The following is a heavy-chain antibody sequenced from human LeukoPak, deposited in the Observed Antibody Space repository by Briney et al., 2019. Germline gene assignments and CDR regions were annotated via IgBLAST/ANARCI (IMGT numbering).Heavy chain of an antibody. D-gene: IGHD6-19*01. Sequence: GGSLRLSCAASGFTFSSNYMSWVRQAPGKGLEWVSVIYSGGSTYYADSVKGRFTISRDNSKNTLYLQMNSLRAEDTAVYYCARVRYSSGWSFDYWGQGTLVTVSS. V-gene: IGHV3-53*01. CDR3: ARVRYSSGWSFDY. CDR1: GFTFSSNY. J-gene: IGHJ4*02. CDR2: IYSGGST.